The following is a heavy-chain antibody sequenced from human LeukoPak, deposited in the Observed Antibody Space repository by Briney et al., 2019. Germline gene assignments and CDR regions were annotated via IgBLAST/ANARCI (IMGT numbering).Heavy chain of an antibody. D-gene: IGHD2-2*01. CDR2: MNPNSGNT. CDR3: ARDSSTSSPRIWFDP. CDR1: GYTFTSYD. V-gene: IGHV1-8*01. Sequence: ASVKVSCKASGYTFTSYDINWVRQATGQGLEWMGWMNPNSGNTGYAQKFQGRVTMTRDTSISTAYMELSRLRSDDTAVYYCARDSSTSSPRIWFDPWGQGTLVTVSS. J-gene: IGHJ5*02.